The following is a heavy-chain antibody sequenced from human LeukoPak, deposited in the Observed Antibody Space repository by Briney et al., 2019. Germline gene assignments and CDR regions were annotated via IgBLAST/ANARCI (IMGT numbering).Heavy chain of an antibody. Sequence: GGSLRLSCAASGFKFSDYAMNWVRQAPGKGLEWVSGMSGTGGTSYYADSAKGRFTIPRDNSKSTLDLQMNSLRAEDTAVYYCAKWVPRSLESIYGMDVWGQGTTVIVSS. D-gene: IGHD3-3*01. V-gene: IGHV3-23*01. CDR1: GFKFSDYA. J-gene: IGHJ6*02. CDR2: MSGTGGTS. CDR3: AKWVPRSLESIYGMDV.